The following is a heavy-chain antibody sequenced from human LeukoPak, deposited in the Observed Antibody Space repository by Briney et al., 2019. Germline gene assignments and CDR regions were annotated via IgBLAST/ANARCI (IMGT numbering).Heavy chain of an antibody. J-gene: IGHJ3*02. Sequence: EGSLRLSCAASGFTFSSYAMSWVRQAPGKGLEWVSGISGSGDSTYYADSVKGQFAISRDNSKNTLYLQMNSLRAEDTAVYYCAKEGPRGLAFDIWGQGTMVTVSS. CDR1: GFTFSSYA. CDR3: AKEGPRGLAFDI. V-gene: IGHV3-23*01. CDR2: ISGSGDST.